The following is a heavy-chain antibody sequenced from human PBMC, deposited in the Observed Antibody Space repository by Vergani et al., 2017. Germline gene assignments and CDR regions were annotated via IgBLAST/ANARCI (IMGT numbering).Heavy chain of an antibody. CDR1: GFTFSSYA. J-gene: IGHJ4*02. D-gene: IGHD3-22*01. V-gene: IGHV3-23*01. Sequence: EVQLLESGGGLVQPGGSLRLSCAASGFTFSSYAMSWVRQAPGKGLEWVSAISGSGGSTDYADSVKGRFTISRDNSKNTLYLQMNSLRAEDTAVYYCAKGLGDYDSSGPLDYWGQGTLVTVSS. CDR3: AKGLGDYDSSGPLDY. CDR2: ISGSGGST.